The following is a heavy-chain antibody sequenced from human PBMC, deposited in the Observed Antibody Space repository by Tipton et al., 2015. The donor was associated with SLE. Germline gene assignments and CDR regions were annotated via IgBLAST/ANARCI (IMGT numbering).Heavy chain of an antibody. J-gene: IGHJ4*02. CDR1: GASMRSSTFY. V-gene: IGHV4-39*07. Sequence: TLSLTCTVSGASMRSSTFYWGWIRQPPGKGLEWIANIYFSGTTNYNPSPRSRVTMSVDTSKNRFSLRLTSVTVADTAVYYCARVRLVNWEKHGGYCDYWGPGSRVTVSS. CDR3: ARVRLVNWEKHGGYCDY. D-gene: IGHD7-27*01. CDR2: IYFSGTT.